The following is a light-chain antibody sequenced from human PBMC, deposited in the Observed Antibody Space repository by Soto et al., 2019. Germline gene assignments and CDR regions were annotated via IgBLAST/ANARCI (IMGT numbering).Light chain of an antibody. Sequence: EIVLTQSPGTLSLSPGEGATLSCRATESVVSSYLAWYQLKPGQAPRLLIYDASSRATGIPDRFSGSGSGTDFTLTISRLEPEDFAVYYCQQYGSIPWTFGQGTKVDIK. CDR2: DAS. V-gene: IGKV3-20*01. CDR1: ESVVSSY. CDR3: QQYGSIPWT. J-gene: IGKJ1*01.